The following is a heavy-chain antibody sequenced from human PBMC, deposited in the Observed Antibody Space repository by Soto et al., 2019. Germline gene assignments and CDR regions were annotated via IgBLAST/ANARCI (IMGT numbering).Heavy chain of an antibody. CDR2: IYTSGST. CDR1: GGSISGYY. J-gene: IGHJ6*02. CDR3: ARDRAPIYGMDV. Sequence: XATLSLSCTVSGGSISGYYWSWIRQPAGKGLEWIGRIYTSGSTNYNPSLKSRVTMSVDTSKNQFSLKLSSVTAADTAVYYCARDRAPIYGMDVWGQGTTVTVSS. V-gene: IGHV4-4*07.